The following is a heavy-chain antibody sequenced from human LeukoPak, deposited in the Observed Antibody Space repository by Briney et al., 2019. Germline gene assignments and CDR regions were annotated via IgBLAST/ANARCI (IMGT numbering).Heavy chain of an antibody. CDR1: GGTFSSYA. Sequence: SVKVSCKASGGTFSSYAISWVRQAPGQGLEWMGRIIPIFGTANYAQKFQGRVTITTDESTSTAYVELSSLRSEDTAVYYCARKDHDSSGYYYYYWGQGTLVTVSS. CDR2: IIPIFGTA. V-gene: IGHV1-69*05. D-gene: IGHD3-22*01. J-gene: IGHJ4*02. CDR3: ARKDHDSSGYYYYY.